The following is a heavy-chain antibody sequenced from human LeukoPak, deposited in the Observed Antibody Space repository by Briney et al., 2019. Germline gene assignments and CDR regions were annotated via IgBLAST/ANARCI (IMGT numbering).Heavy chain of an antibody. CDR3: ALKGGQMAGTTDY. CDR2: ISGSGGST. CDR1: GFTFSSYA. V-gene: IGHV3-23*01. J-gene: IGHJ4*02. D-gene: IGHD6-19*01. Sequence: PGASLRLSCAASGFTFSSYAMSWVRQAPGKGLEWVSAISGSGGSTYYADSVKGRFTISRDNSKNTLCLQMNSLRAEDTAVYYCALKGGQMAGTTDYWGQGTLVTVSS.